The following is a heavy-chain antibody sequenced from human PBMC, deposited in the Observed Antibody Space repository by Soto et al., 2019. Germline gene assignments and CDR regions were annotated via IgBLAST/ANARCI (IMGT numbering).Heavy chain of an antibody. Sequence: QVQLVESGGGVVQPGRSLRLSCAASGFTFTSYDMHWGRQAPGKGLEWMALILHDGSAEYYADSVKGRFTISRDNSKNTLYLQMNSLRAEDTAVYYCARSRDGYSFYFYYGMDGWGQWTTVTVSS. CDR2: ILHDGSAE. J-gene: IGHJ6*01. CDR1: GFTFTSYD. V-gene: IGHV3-30*03. D-gene: IGHD4-4*01. CDR3: ARSRDGYSFYFYYGMDG.